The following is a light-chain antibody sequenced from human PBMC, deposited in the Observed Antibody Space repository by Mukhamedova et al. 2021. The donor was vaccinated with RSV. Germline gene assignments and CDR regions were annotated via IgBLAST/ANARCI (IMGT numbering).Light chain of an antibody. CDR3: QQSFSSPFT. Sequence: WYQRRVHGKAPKLLIYGASTLQSGVPSRFSGSGFETDFTLTITNLQPGDVATYYCQQSFSSPFTFGPGTKVDIK. V-gene: IGKV1-39*01. J-gene: IGKJ3*01. CDR2: GAS.